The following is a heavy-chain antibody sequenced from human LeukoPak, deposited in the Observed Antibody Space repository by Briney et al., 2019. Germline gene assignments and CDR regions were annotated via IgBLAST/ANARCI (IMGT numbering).Heavy chain of an antibody. V-gene: IGHV4-31*03. CDR2: ISYSGST. J-gene: IGHJ4*02. CDR1: GGSISSGGYY. D-gene: IGHD6-13*01. CDR3: ARVGYSSSWIDY. Sequence: SETLSLTCTVSGGSISSGGYYWSWIRQHPGKGLEWIGYISYSGSTYYNPSLKSRVTISVDTSKNQFSLKLSSVTAADTAVYYCARVGYSSSWIDYWGQGTLVTVSS.